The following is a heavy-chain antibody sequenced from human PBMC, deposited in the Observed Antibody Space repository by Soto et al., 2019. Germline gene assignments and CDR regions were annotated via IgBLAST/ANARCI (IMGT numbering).Heavy chain of an antibody. CDR1: GYTFTDYY. CDR2: INTNSGVT. V-gene: IGHV1-2*04. J-gene: IGHJ4*02. Sequence: QVQLVQSGAEVKKPGASVTVSCKASGYTFTDYYVHWVRQAPGQGLEWMGWINTNSGVTNFAQKFQGWVTLTRDTSVNTAYMELNRLKSDDTAVFFCARGVSGWSPFDFWGQGTLVTVSS. CDR3: ARGVSGWSPFDF. D-gene: IGHD6-19*01.